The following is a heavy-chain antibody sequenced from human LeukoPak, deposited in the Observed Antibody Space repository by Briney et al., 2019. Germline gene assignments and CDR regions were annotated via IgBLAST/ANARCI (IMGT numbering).Heavy chain of an antibody. CDR3: ATRIVGATTGDAFDI. V-gene: IGHV1-69*13. D-gene: IGHD1-26*01. CDR1: GYTFTSYY. J-gene: IGHJ3*02. Sequence: SVKVSCKASGYTFTSYYMHWVRQAPGQGLEWMGGIIPIFGTANYAQKFQGRVTITADESTSTAYMELSSLRSEDTAVYYCATRIVGATTGDAFDIWGQGTMVTVPS. CDR2: IIPIFGTA.